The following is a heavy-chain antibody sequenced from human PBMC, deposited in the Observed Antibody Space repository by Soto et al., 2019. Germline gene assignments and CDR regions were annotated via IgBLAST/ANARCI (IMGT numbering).Heavy chain of an antibody. CDR3: ARLYYGSGVLDY. CDR1: GGSISSYY. CDR2: IYYSGST. V-gene: IGHV4-59*08. Sequence: SETLSLTCTVSGGSISSYYWSWIRQPPGKGLEWIGYIYYSGSTNYNPSLKSRVTISVDTSKNQFSLKLSSVTAADTAVYYCARLYYGSGVLDYWGQGTLVTVSS. J-gene: IGHJ4*02. D-gene: IGHD3-10*01.